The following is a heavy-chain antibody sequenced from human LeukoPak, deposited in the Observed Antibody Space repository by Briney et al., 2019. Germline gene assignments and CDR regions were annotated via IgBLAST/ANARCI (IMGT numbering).Heavy chain of an antibody. CDR2: IKRETDGGTI. V-gene: IGHV3-15*01. Sequence: GGSLRLSCAASGFTLNNAWMSWVRQAPGKGLEWLGRIKRETDGGTIDYAAPVKGRFTISRDDSRNTLYLQMDSLKIEDTAVYYCTTDRYYDNIELKFKHWGQGTLVTVSS. CDR1: GFTLNNAW. J-gene: IGHJ1*01. D-gene: IGHD3-16*01. CDR3: TTDRYYDNIELKFKH.